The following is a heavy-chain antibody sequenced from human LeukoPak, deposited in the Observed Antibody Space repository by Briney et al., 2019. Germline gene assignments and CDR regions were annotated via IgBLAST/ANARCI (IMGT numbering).Heavy chain of an antibody. V-gene: IGHV1-2*04. Sequence: ASVKVSCKASGYTFTCYYMHWVRQAPGQGLEWMGWINPNSGGTNYAQKFQGWVTMTRDTSISTAYMELSRLRSDDTAVYYCARALYCSSTSCRSGMDVWGQGTTVTVSS. J-gene: IGHJ6*02. CDR3: ARALYCSSTSCRSGMDV. CDR2: INPNSGGT. D-gene: IGHD2-2*01. CDR1: GYTFTCYY.